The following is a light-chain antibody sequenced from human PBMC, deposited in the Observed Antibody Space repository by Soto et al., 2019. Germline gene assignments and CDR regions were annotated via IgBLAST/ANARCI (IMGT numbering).Light chain of an antibody. J-gene: IGKJ1*01. CDR3: QHYNSYSEA. Sequence: DIQMTQSPSSVSGSVGDRVTITCQASQTISSWLAWYQQKPGKAPKLLIYKASTLKSGVPSRFSGSGSGTECTLTISSLQPDDVATYYCQHYNSYSEALGQGTKVDIK. CDR2: KAS. CDR1: QTISSW. V-gene: IGKV1-5*03.